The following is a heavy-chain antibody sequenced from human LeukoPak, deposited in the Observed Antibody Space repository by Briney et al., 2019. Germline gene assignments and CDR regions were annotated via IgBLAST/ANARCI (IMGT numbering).Heavy chain of an antibody. Sequence: GGSLRLSCAASGFTFINAWTAWVRQAPGKGLEWVGRIKAKAHGGTIEYAAPVKGRFTISRDDSKNTLYLQMNSLKTEDTAVYYCTTDGVGVEGATYDNWGQGTLVSVSS. CDR3: TTDGVGVEGATYDN. D-gene: IGHD1-26*01. V-gene: IGHV3-15*01. CDR1: GFTFINAW. J-gene: IGHJ4*02. CDR2: IKAKAHGGTI.